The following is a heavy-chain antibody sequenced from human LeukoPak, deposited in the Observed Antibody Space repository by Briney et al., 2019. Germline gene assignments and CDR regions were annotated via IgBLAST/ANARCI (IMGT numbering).Heavy chain of an antibody. Sequence: SQTLSLTCTVSGGSISSGSYYWSWIRQPPGKGLEWIGYIYYSGSTNYNPSLKSRVTISVDTSKNQFSLKLSSVTAADTAVYYCAREQGSGSYYDGSWFDPWGQGTLVTVSS. J-gene: IGHJ5*02. CDR1: GGSISSGSYY. CDR3: AREQGSGSYYDGSWFDP. D-gene: IGHD3-10*01. V-gene: IGHV4-61*01. CDR2: IYYSGST.